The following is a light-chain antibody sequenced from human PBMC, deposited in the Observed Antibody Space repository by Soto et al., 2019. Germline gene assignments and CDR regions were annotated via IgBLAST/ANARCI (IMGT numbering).Light chain of an antibody. Sequence: DIVMTQSPDSLAVSLGERATINCKSSRSLLHNSNNKNYLAWYQQKPGQPPKLLFYWASTRESGVPERFSRSGSERDFTLTISSLRAEEVAVHYCQQYYGIPLTFGGGTQVEIK. CDR1: RSLLHNSNNKNY. CDR3: QQYYGIPLT. V-gene: IGKV4-1*01. J-gene: IGKJ4*01. CDR2: WAS.